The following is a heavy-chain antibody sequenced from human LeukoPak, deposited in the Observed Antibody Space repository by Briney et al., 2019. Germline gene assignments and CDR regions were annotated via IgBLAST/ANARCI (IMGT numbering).Heavy chain of an antibody. J-gene: IGHJ6*04. Sequence: GGSLRLSCAASGFTFSDYAMTWVRQAPGKGLEWVSIISGSGGTTYYADSVKGRFTISRDNSKNTLYLQMNSLRAEDTAVYYCAELGITMIGGVWGKGTTVTISS. CDR2: ISGSGGTT. CDR3: AELGITMIGGV. CDR1: GFTFSDYA. V-gene: IGHV3-23*01. D-gene: IGHD3-10*02.